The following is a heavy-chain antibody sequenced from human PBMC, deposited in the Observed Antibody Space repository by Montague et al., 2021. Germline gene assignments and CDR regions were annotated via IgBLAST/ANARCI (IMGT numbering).Heavy chain of an antibody. V-gene: IGHV3-30*04. D-gene: IGHD6-19*01. J-gene: IGHJ6*03. CDR1: GFTFSSYA. CDR2: ISYDGSNK. Sequence: SLRLSCAASGFTFSSYAMHWVRQAPGKGLEWVAVISYDGSNKYYADSVKGRFTISRDNSKNTLYLQMNSLRPEDTAVYYCARAGQDLDYYDYYLDAWGKGTTVTVSS. CDR3: ARAGQDLDYYDYYLDA.